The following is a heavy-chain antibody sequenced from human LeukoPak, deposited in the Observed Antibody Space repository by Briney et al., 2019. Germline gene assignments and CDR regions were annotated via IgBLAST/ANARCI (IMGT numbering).Heavy chain of an antibody. CDR2: FDPEDGET. V-gene: IGHV1-24*01. Sequence: ASVKVSCKVSGYALTELSMHWVRHTPGKGLEWMGGFDPEDGETIYAQKFQGRVTMTEDTSTDTAYMELSSLRSEDTAVYYCAIHVDIVATMAYCSGGSCYSDFDYWGQGTLVTVSS. D-gene: IGHD2-15*01. J-gene: IGHJ4*02. CDR1: GYALTELS. CDR3: AIHVDIVATMAYCSGGSCYSDFDY.